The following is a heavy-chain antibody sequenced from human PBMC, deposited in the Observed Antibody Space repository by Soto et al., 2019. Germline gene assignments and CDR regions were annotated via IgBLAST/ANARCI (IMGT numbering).Heavy chain of an antibody. CDR1: GGSFTSNNW. CDR2: IYRTGST. J-gene: IGHJ4*02. V-gene: IGHV4-4*02. CDR3: ASRDPGTSVDY. Sequence: ETLSLTCAVSGGSFTSNNWWTCVRQPPGQGLEWIGEIYRTGSTNYNPSLKSRVTISLDKSENQFSLKVTSLTAADTAVYYCASRDPGTSVDYWGQGTLVTVSS. D-gene: IGHD1-7*01.